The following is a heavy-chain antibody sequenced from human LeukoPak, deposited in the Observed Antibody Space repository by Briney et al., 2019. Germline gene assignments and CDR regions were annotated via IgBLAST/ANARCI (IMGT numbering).Heavy chain of an antibody. D-gene: IGHD4-17*01. CDR2: IIPIFGTA. CDR1: GGTFSSYA. CDR3: ARGLLSYGAPSHFDY. Sequence: ASVKVSCKASGGTFSSYAISWVRQAPGQELEWTGGIIPIFGTANYAQKFQGRVTITADESTSTAYMELSSLRSEDTAVYYCARGLLSYGAPSHFDYWGQGTLVTVSS. V-gene: IGHV1-69*13. J-gene: IGHJ4*02.